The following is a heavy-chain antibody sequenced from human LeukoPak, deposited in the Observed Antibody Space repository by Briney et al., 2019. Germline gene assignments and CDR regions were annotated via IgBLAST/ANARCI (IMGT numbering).Heavy chain of an antibody. CDR1: GGSISSGGYS. V-gene: IGHV4-30-2*01. J-gene: IGHJ3*02. D-gene: IGHD4-17*01. Sequence: PSETLSLTCAVSGGSISSGGYSWSWIRQPPGKGLEWIGYIYHSGSTYYNPSLKSRVTISVDRSKNQFSLKLSSVTAADTAVYYCARDGGATVLKQAFDIWGQGTMVTVSS. CDR2: IYHSGST. CDR3: ARDGGATVLKQAFDI.